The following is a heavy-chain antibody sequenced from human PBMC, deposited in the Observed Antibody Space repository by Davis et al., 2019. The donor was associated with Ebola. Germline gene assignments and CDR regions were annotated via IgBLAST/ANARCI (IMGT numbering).Heavy chain of an antibody. Sequence: GESLKISCAASGFTFSTYSMNWVRQAPGKGLEWVSYISSTSSTIYYADSVKGRFTISRDNSKNTLYLQMNSLRAEDTAVYYCARAISSGYYYVEYFQHWGQGTLVTVSS. J-gene: IGHJ1*01. CDR3: ARAISSGYYYVEYFQH. V-gene: IGHV3-48*01. D-gene: IGHD3-22*01. CDR1: GFTFSTYS. CDR2: ISSTSSTI.